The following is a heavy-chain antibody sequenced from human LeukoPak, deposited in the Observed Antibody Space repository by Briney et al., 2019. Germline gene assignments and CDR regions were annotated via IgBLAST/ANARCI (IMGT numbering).Heavy chain of an antibody. CDR3: AMASNANDSGARGAFDI. J-gene: IGHJ3*02. D-gene: IGHD4-17*01. V-gene: IGHV1-2*02. CDR1: GHTFTGYF. CDR2: INPNSGGT. Sequence: ASVKVSCKTSGHTFTGYFIHWVRQAPGQGLEWMGWINPNSGGTNSAQKFQARVTMTRDTSISTAYMELSSLRSDDTAMYYCAMASNANDSGARGAFDIWGQGTMVTVSP.